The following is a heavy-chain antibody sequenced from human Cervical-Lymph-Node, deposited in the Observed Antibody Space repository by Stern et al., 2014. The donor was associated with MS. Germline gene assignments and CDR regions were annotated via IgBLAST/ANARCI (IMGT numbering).Heavy chain of an antibody. Sequence: QLQLQESGPGLVKPSETLSLTCTVSGGSISSYYWSWIRQPPEKGLGRIGYIYYNGSANYNPSLKSRVTISVATSKNQFSLKLRSVTAADTAVYFCARGYSSTWYWFDSWGQGTQVTVSS. D-gene: IGHD6-13*01. V-gene: IGHV4-59*01. J-gene: IGHJ5*01. CDR1: GGSISSYY. CDR2: IYYNGSA. CDR3: ARGYSSTWYWFDS.